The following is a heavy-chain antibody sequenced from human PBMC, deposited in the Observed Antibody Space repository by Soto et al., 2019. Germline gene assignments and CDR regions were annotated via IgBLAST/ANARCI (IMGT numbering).Heavy chain of an antibody. V-gene: IGHV4-59*12. CDR1: GGSINNYY. CDR2: IYYSGST. CDR3: ARVCGGDCHNGMDV. J-gene: IGHJ6*02. D-gene: IGHD2-21*02. Sequence: TSETLSLTCTVSGGSINNYYWSWIRQPPGKGLEWIGYIYYSGSTYYNPSLKSRVTISVDTSKNHFSLKLSSVTAADTAVYYCARVCGGDCHNGMDVWGQGTTVTVSS.